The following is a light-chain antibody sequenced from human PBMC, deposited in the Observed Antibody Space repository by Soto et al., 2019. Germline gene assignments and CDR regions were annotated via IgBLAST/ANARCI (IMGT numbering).Light chain of an antibody. CDR3: QQYNTWSLCP. CDR1: QSVSSN. Sequence: DIVRTQSPATLSVSPGERATLSCRASQSVSSNFACYQHKPGQAPRLLIYGASTGSTVIPVRFSGSGSGTAFPLTIISLHSEDFAVYYCQQYNTWSLCPFGQGTKGQLK. V-gene: IGKV3-15*01. J-gene: IGKJ1*01. CDR2: GAS.